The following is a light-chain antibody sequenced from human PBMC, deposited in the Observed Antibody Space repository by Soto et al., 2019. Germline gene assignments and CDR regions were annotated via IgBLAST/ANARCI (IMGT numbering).Light chain of an antibody. CDR1: SSDVGGYNY. J-gene: IGLJ1*01. CDR3: SSYAGTHIV. Sequence: QSVLTQPPSASGSPGQSVTISCTGTSSDVGGYNYVSWYQQHPGRAPKLMIYDVSKRPSGVPDRFSGSKSGNTASLTVSGLQVEDEDDYYCSSYAGTHIVFGTGTKVT. CDR2: DVS. V-gene: IGLV2-8*01.